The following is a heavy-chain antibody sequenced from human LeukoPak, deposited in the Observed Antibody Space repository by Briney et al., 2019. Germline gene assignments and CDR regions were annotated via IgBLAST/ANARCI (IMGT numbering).Heavy chain of an antibody. D-gene: IGHD6-19*01. CDR1: GYTFTSYD. Sequence: ASVKVSCKASGYTFTSYDINWVRQATGQGLEWMGWMNPNSGNTGYAQKFQGRVTITRNTSISTAYMELSSLRSEDTAVYYCAYSSGPNWFDPWGQGTLVTVSS. CDR3: AYSSGPNWFDP. V-gene: IGHV1-8*03. J-gene: IGHJ5*02. CDR2: MNPNSGNT.